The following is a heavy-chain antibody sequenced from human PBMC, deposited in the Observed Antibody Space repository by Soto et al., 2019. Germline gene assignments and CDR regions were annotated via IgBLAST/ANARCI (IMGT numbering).Heavy chain of an antibody. D-gene: IGHD1-26*01. CDR2: AHHSGRT. CDR1: GGSMTSSNW. V-gene: IGHV4-4*02. CDR3: ARSEATGLDY. Sequence: SETLSLTCTVSGGSMTSSNWWNWVRQSPGKGLEWIEEAHHSGRTNYNPSLKSRVTISVDKSKNHFSLKLSSVTAADTAVYYCARSEATGLDYWGQGTQVT. J-gene: IGHJ4*02.